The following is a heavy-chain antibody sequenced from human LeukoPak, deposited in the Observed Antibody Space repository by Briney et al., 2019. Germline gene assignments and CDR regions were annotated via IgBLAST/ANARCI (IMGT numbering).Heavy chain of an antibody. D-gene: IGHD2-15*01. CDR1: GFAFSTFS. CDR3: ARAYCSGGICTTPFDY. V-gene: IGHV3-64*01. J-gene: IGHJ4*02. Sequence: GGSLRLSCAASGFAFSTFSMHWVRQAPGKGLEYVSGVSSNGDSTFYATSMKGRFAISRDNSKNTLYLQMGGPRTEDMAVYYCARAYCSGGICTTPFDYWGQGALVTVSS. CDR2: VSSNGDST.